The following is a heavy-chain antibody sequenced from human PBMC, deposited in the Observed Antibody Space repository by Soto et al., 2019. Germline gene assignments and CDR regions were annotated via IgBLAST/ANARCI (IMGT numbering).Heavy chain of an antibody. CDR2: ISGSGDST. D-gene: IGHD3-22*01. Sequence: GSLLLTCAASGFTFTTYAMSWVRQAPGKGLEWVSAISGSGDSTYYADSVKGRFTISRDNSKNTLYLQMNSLRAEDTAVYYCAKDYYYDSSGPDYWGQGTLVTVYS. CDR1: GFTFTTYA. CDR3: AKDYYYDSSGPDY. V-gene: IGHV3-23*01. J-gene: IGHJ4*02.